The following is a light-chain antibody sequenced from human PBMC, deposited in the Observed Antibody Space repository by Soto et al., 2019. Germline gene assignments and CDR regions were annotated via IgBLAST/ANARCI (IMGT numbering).Light chain of an antibody. J-gene: IGKJ4*01. CDR3: HQYLTSPLT. V-gene: IGKV3-20*01. Sequence: DIVLTQSPGTLSLSPGERATLSCRASQSISSDYLAWYQQKPGPTPRLLIYGASSRAAGIPARFTGSASRIDCSGSGTDFSLTISRLEPEDFAVYYCHQYLTSPLTFGGGTRVEIK. CDR2: GAS. CDR1: QSISSDY.